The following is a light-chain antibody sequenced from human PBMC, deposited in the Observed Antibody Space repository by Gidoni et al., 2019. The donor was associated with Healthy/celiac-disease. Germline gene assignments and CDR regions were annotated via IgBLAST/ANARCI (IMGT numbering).Light chain of an antibody. CDR3: QQSYSTPRT. V-gene: IGKV1-39*01. CDR1: QSIISY. Sequence: DIQMTQSPSSLSASVGDRVTITCRASQSIISYLNCYQQTPGTAPKLLIYAASSVQSGVPSRFSSSGSGTDFTITISSLQPEDFAAYYCQQSYSTPRTFGPGTKVDIK. J-gene: IGKJ3*01. CDR2: AAS.